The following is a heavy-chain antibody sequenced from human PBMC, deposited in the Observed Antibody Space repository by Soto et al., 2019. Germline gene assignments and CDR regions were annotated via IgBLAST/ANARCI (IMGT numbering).Heavy chain of an antibody. Sequence: QVQLVQSGAEVKKPGASVKVSCKASGYTFTSYGISWVRQAPGQGLEWMGWISAYNGNTNYAQKLQGRVTMTTDTSTSTAYMELRSLRSDDSAVYYCARDLLAGTRYYYGMDVWGQGTTVTVSS. D-gene: IGHD6-13*01. V-gene: IGHV1-18*01. CDR2: ISAYNGNT. CDR1: GYTFTSYG. CDR3: ARDLLAGTRYYYGMDV. J-gene: IGHJ6*02.